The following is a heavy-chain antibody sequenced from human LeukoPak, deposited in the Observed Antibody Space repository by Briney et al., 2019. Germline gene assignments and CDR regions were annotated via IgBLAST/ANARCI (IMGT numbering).Heavy chain of an antibody. CDR3: ARLFLKNRYIDY. Sequence: SETLSLTCTVSGGSISSSSYYWGWIRQPPGKGQEWIGSIYYSGSTYYNPSPKSRVTISVDTSKNQFSLKLSSVTAADTAVYYCARLFLKNRYIDYWGQGTLVTVSS. D-gene: IGHD2-2*02. J-gene: IGHJ4*02. CDR2: IYYSGST. CDR1: GGSISSSSYY. V-gene: IGHV4-39*01.